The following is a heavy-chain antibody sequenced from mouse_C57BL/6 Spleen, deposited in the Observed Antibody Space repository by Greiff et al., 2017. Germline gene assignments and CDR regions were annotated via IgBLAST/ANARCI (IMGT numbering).Heavy chain of an antibody. J-gene: IGHJ4*01. CDR1: GYTFTSYG. V-gene: IGHV1-81*01. D-gene: IGHD2-4*01. CDR3: ARARPYDYDGGPYCGMDY. Sequence: VQLQQSGAELARPGASVKLSCKASGYTFTSYGISWVKQRTGQGLEWIGEIYPRSGNTYYNEKFKGKATLTADTSSSTAYMALRNLTSEDTAVYFCARARPYDYDGGPYCGMDYWGQGTSVTVSS. CDR2: IYPRSGNT.